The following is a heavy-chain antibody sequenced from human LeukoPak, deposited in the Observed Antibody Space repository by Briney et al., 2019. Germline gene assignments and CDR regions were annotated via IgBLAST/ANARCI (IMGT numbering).Heavy chain of an antibody. CDR1: GGSINNYY. CDR3: ARAKQLEKYYFDY. D-gene: IGHD1-1*01. J-gene: IGHJ4*02. CDR2: IYTTGST. Sequence: SETLSLTCTVSGGSINNYYWSWIRQPAGKGLEWIGHIYTTGSTKYNPSFKSRVTVSVDTSKNQFSLKLSSVTAADTAVYYCARAKQLEKYYFDYWGRGTLVTVSS. V-gene: IGHV4-4*07.